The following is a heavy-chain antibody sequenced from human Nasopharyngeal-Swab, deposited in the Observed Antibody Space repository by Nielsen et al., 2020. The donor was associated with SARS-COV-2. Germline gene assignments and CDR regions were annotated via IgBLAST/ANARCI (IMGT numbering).Heavy chain of an antibody. D-gene: IGHD5-18*01. Sequence: WIRQPPGKGLEWIGEINHSGSTNYNPSLQSRVTISVATSKNQFSLKLSSVTAADTAVYYCATTPPSPIQGGPHTYFDYWGQGTLVTVSS. CDR2: INHSGST. CDR3: ATTPPSPIQGGPHTYFDY. J-gene: IGHJ4*02. V-gene: IGHV4-34*01.